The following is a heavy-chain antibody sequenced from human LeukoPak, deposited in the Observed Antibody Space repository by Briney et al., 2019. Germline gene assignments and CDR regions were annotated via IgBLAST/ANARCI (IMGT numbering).Heavy chain of an antibody. J-gene: IGHJ4*02. CDR2: ISPNGGST. V-gene: IGHV1-46*01. CDR1: GFSFSSFY. D-gene: IGHD3-22*01. Sequence: ASVKVSCKTSGFSFSSFYIHWVRQGPGQGLEWMGLISPNGGSTRLAQKFQGRVTMTSDMATSTAYMELRSLRSDDTAVYYCARGSTARYYYDSSGYYRGAFDYWGQGTLVTVSS. CDR3: ARGSTARYYYDSSGYYRGAFDY.